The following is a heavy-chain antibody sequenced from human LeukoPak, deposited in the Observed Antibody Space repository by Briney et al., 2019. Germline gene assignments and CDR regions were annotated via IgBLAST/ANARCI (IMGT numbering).Heavy chain of an antibody. CDR3: ARDIVATGGRYFDH. V-gene: IGHV3-33*01. D-gene: IGHD6-13*01. Sequence: GGSLRLSCAASGFTFSSYGMHWVRQAPGKGLEWVAVIWYDGSNKYYADSVKGRFTISRDNSENTLSLQMNSLRGEDTAVYYCARDIVATGGRYFDHWGQGTLVTVSS. J-gene: IGHJ4*02. CDR1: GFTFSSYG. CDR2: IWYDGSNK.